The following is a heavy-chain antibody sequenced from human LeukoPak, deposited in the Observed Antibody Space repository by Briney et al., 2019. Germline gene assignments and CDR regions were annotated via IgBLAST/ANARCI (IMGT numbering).Heavy chain of an antibody. CDR1: GYTFTSYG. J-gene: IGHJ5*02. CDR3: ARHYDFWSGSNWFDP. CDR2: ISAYNGNT. V-gene: IGHV1-18*01. Sequence: ASVKVSCKAPGYTFTSYGISWVRQAPGQGLEWMGWISAYNGNTNYAQKLQGGVTMTTDTSTSTAYMELRSLRSDDTAVYYCARHYDFWSGSNWFDPWGQGTLVTVSS. D-gene: IGHD3-3*01.